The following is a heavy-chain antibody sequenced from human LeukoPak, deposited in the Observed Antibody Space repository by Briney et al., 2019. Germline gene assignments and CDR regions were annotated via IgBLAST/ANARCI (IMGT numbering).Heavy chain of an antibody. CDR1: GFTFSNYN. Sequence: GGSLSLSCAASGFTFSNYNINWVRQAPGKGLEWVSSISSGSNYIYYADSVKGRFTISRDNAKNSLYLQMNSLRAEDTAVYYCAREGSDAFDIWGQGTMVTVSS. J-gene: IGHJ3*02. CDR3: AREGSDAFDI. V-gene: IGHV3-21*01. CDR2: ISSGSNYI.